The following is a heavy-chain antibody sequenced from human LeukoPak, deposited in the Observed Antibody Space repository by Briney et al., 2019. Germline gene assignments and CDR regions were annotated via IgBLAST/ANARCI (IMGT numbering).Heavy chain of an antibody. D-gene: IGHD3-10*01. V-gene: IGHV3-23*01. J-gene: IGHJ4*02. CDR3: AKSSKATYMVRGVITPFDY. CDR2: ISGSGGST. Sequence: GGSLRLSCAASGFTFSSYAVSWVRQAPGKGLEWVSAISGSGGSTYYADSVKGRFTISRDNSKNTLYLQMNSLRAEDTAVYYCAKSSKATYMVRGVITPFDYWGQGTLVTVSS. CDR1: GFTFSSYA.